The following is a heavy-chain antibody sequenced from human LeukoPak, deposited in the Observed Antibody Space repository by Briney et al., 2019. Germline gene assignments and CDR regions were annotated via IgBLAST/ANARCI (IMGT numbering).Heavy chain of an antibody. V-gene: IGHV1-69*13. Sequence: GASVKVSCKASGYTFTTYGISWVRQAPGQGLEWMGGIIPIFGTANYAQKFQGRVTITADESTSTAYMELSSLRSEDTAVYYCARDRVGATRRWFDPWGQGTLVTVSS. J-gene: IGHJ5*02. CDR2: IIPIFGTA. CDR3: ARDRVGATRRWFDP. CDR1: GYTFTTYG. D-gene: IGHD1-26*01.